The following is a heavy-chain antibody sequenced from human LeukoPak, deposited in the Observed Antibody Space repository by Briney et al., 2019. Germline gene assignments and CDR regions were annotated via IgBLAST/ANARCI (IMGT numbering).Heavy chain of an antibody. J-gene: IGHJ4*02. Sequence: PAGSLRLSCAASGFTFGDCWMSWVRQVPGKGLEWDARIKRTTDGGPTDYAAPVKGRFSISRDDSIHTLYLQMNSLTLEDTAVYYCSAGLGTSDLDYWGQGTLVTVSS. CDR1: GFTFGDCW. V-gene: IGHV3-15*01. CDR2: IKRTTDGGPT. CDR3: SAGLGTSDLDY. D-gene: IGHD7-27*01.